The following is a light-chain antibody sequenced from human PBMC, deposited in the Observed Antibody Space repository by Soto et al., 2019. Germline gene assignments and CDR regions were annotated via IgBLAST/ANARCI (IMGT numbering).Light chain of an antibody. J-gene: IGKJ2*01. CDR2: GAS. CDR3: QQYNNWPPFMYT. CDR1: QSVSSN. Sequence: EIVMTQSPATLSVSPGERATLSCRASQSVSSNLAWYQQKPGQAPRRLIYGASTRATGIPARFSGSGSGTAFSLTINSLQSEDFAVYYCQQYNNWPPFMYTFGHGTKLEIK. V-gene: IGKV3-15*01.